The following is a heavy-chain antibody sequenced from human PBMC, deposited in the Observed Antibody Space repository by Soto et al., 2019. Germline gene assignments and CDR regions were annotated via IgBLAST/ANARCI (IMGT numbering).Heavy chain of an antibody. J-gene: IGHJ5*02. CDR2: INHSGSP. Sequence: QVQLQQWGAGLLKPSETLSLPCAVYGGSFSGYYWSWIRQPPGKGLEWIGEINHSGSPNYNPSLKSRVTISVDTSKNQFSLKLSSVTAADTAVYYCARGRGYCTNGVCYSWFDPWGQGTLVTVSS. V-gene: IGHV4-34*01. CDR1: GGSFSGYY. D-gene: IGHD2-8*01. CDR3: ARGRGYCTNGVCYSWFDP.